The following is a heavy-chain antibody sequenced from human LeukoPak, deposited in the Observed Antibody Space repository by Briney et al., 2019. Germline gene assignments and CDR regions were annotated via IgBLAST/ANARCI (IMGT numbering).Heavy chain of an antibody. Sequence: GGSLRLSCAASGFTFDDYGMSWVRQAPGKGLEWVSAISGSGGSTYYADSVKGRFTISRDNSKNTLYLQMNSARAEDTALHYSXXXXSAIGELAYYYYYMDVWGKGTTVTISS. CDR2: ISGSGGST. CDR3: XXXXSAIGELAYYYYYMDV. CDR1: GFTFDDYG. V-gene: IGHV3-23*01. J-gene: IGHJ6*03. D-gene: IGHD3-10*01.